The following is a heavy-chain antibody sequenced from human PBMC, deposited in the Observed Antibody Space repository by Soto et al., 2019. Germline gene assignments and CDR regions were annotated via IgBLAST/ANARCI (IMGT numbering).Heavy chain of an antibody. CDR1: GFPLSNAW. Sequence: PGCSLRLSCAASGFPLSNAWMSWVRQAPGKGLEWVGLIKSKTDGGTTDYAAPVKGRFTISRDDSKNTLYLQMNSLKNEDTAVYYCTTDNGYSYGSDPFFDYWGQGTLVTVYS. V-gene: IGHV3-15*01. CDR2: IKSKTDGGTT. CDR3: TTDNGYSYGSDPFFDY. J-gene: IGHJ4*02. D-gene: IGHD5-18*01.